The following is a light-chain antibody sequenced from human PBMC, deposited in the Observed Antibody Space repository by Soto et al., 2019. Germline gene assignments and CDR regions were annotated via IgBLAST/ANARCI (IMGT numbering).Light chain of an antibody. CDR1: QSVSSSF. J-gene: IGKJ1*01. CDR2: GAS. CDR3: QQYGSSGT. Sequence: VLTQSPGTLSLSPGERATLSCRASQSVSSSFLAWYQQRPGQAPRLLIYGASNRATGIPDRFSGSGSGTDFTLTISRLEPEDFAVYYCQQYGSSGTFGQGTKVDI. V-gene: IGKV3-20*01.